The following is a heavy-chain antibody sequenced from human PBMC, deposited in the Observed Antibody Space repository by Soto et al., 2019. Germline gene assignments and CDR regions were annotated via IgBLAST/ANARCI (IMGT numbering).Heavy chain of an antibody. J-gene: IGHJ6*02. D-gene: IGHD3-16*01. CDR2: LLRPGRST. CDR1: GFMFSDYA. Sequence: GGSLRLSCAASGFMFSDYAMTWARQAPGKELEWVSGLLRPGRSTYYADSVKGRFTISRDNSKNTLYLQMNSLRAEDTAVYYCARSLNYDYVWGSYNGMDVWGQGTTVTVSS. V-gene: IGHV3-23*01. CDR3: ARSLNYDYVWGSYNGMDV.